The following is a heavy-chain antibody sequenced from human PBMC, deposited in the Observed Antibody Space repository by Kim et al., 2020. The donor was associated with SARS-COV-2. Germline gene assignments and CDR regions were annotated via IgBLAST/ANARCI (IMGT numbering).Heavy chain of an antibody. D-gene: IGHD2-21*01. V-gene: IGHV3-48*02. CDR2: TI. Sequence: TITYADSVKGRFTNSRDNAKISVYLQMNSLRDEDTSLYYCARSVEGAFDVWGQGTALTVSS. CDR3: ARSVEGAFDV. J-gene: IGHJ3*01.